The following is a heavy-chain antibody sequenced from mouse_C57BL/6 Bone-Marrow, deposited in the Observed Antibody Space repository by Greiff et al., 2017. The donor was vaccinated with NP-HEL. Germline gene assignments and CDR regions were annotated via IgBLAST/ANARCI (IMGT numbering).Heavy chain of an antibody. CDR3: ARDYYALYYFDY. CDR2: INPYNGGT. D-gene: IGHD1-1*01. J-gene: IGHJ2*01. Sequence: VQLQQSGPVLVKPGASVKMSCKASGYTFTDYYMNWVKQSHGKSLEWIGVINPYNGGTSYNQKFKGKATLTVDKSSSTAYMELNSLTSEDSAVYYCARDYYALYYFDYWGQGTTLTVSS. CDR1: GYTFTDYY. V-gene: IGHV1-19*01.